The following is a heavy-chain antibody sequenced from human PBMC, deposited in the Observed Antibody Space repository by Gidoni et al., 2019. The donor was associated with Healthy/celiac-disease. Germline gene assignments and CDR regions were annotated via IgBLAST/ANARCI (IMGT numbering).Heavy chain of an antibody. CDR3: ARTSLDAFDI. V-gene: IGHV4-4*02. Sequence: QVQLQESGPGLVKPSGALALTCAVPGGSISSSNWWSWGRQPPGKGLEWIGDIYHSGSTNYNPSLMSRVTISVDKSKNQFSLKLSSVTAADTAVYYCARTSLDAFDIWGQGTMVTVSS. CDR2: IYHSGST. J-gene: IGHJ3*02. CDR1: GGSISSSNW.